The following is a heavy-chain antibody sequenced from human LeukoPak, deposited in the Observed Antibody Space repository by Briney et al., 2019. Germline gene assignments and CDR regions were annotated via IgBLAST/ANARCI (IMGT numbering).Heavy chain of an antibody. CDR2: IIPISGTA. CDR3: ARVTPFDIVVVPAASGPFDI. D-gene: IGHD2-2*01. Sequence: SVKVSCKASGGTFSSYAISWVRQAPGQGLEWMGGIIPISGTANYAQKFQGRVTITADESTSTAYMELSSLRSEDTAVYYRARVTPFDIVVVPAASGPFDIWGQGTMVTVSS. V-gene: IGHV1-69*13. J-gene: IGHJ3*02. CDR1: GGTFSSYA.